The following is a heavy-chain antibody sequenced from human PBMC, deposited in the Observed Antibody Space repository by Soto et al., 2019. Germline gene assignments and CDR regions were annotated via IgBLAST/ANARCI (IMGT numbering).Heavy chain of an antibody. CDR3: ATVDISTWIDGMDV. J-gene: IGHJ6*02. V-gene: IGHV1-69*06. Sequence: SVKVSCKASGGTFSSYAIGWVRQAPGQGLEWMGGTFPMFGKANYAQKFQGRVTISADKSTSTAYMELSSLRSEDTAVYYCATVDISTWIDGMDVWGQGTTVTVSS. CDR1: GGTFSSYA. D-gene: IGHD2-2*01. CDR2: TFPMFGKA.